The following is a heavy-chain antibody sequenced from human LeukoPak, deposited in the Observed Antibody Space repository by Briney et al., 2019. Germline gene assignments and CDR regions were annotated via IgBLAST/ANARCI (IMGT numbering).Heavy chain of an antibody. CDR1: GGSISSYC. J-gene: IGHJ3*02. CDR2: IYTNGST. D-gene: IGHD6-13*01. CDR3: ARAPWASSSSSSYAFDI. Sequence: ESAPGLVKHSATLSLTCTVSGGSISSYCWSWMRQPAGKGLEGIGRIYTNGSTNYTPSPKSRVSTAVDTSENPISLERSSVAAADTAVYYCARAPWASSSSSSYAFDIWGQGTMVNVSS. V-gene: IGHV4-4*07.